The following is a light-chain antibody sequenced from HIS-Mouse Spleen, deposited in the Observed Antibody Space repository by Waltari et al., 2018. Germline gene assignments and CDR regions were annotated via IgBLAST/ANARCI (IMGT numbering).Light chain of an antibody. J-gene: IGLJ3*02. CDR3: CSYAGSSTWV. CDR1: SSDVGSYNL. Sequence: QSALTQPASVSGSPGQSITISCTGTSSDVGSYNLVSWYQQHPGKAPKLMIYEGSKRPSGGANRCSGSKSGKTASLTISGLQAEDEADYYCCSYAGSSTWVFGGGTKLTVL. V-gene: IGLV2-23*01. CDR2: EGS.